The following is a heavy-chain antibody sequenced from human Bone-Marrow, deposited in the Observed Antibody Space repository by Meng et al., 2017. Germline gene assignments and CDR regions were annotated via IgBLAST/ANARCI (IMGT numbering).Heavy chain of an antibody. CDR3: ARDLTLYSSGWYAFFDY. V-gene: IGHV3-21*01. D-gene: IGHD6-19*01. J-gene: IGHJ4*02. Sequence: GGSLRLSCAASGFTFISYSMNWVRQAPGKGLEWVSSISSSSSYIYYADSVKGRFTISRDNAKNSLYLQMNSLRAEDTAVYYCARDLTLYSSGWYAFFDYWGQGTLVTVSS. CDR2: ISSSSSYI. CDR1: GFTFISYS.